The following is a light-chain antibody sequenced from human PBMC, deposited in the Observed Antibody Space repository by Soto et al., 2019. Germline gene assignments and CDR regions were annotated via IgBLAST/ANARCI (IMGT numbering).Light chain of an antibody. CDR3: QQYNSWPLT. CDR2: GAS. Sequence: ETVMTQSPATLSMSPGERATLSCRASQSLNSDLAWYQQKPGQAPRLLIYGASTRATGIPGRFSGSGSGTEFTLTISSLQSEDFAVYSCQQYNSWPLTFGGGTKV. CDR1: QSLNSD. J-gene: IGKJ4*01. V-gene: IGKV3-15*01.